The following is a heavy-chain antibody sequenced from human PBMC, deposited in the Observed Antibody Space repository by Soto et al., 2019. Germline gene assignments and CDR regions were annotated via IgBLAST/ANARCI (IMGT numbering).Heavy chain of an antibody. J-gene: IGHJ2*01. CDR3: AREIRNQSGYSHHWYFDL. V-gene: IGHV4-31*03. D-gene: IGHD2-15*01. CDR1: GGSIRSSTSY. Sequence: PSETLSLTCTVSGGSIRSSTSYWSWIRHHPGKGLEWIGFIYFSGSTFYHPSLKSRVTISVDPSRNQFSLKLTSVTAADTAVYYCAREIRNQSGYSHHWYFDLWGRGTQVTVSS. CDR2: IYFSGST.